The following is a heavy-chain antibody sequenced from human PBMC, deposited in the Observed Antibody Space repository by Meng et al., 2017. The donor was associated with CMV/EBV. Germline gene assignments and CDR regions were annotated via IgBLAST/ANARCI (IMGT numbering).Heavy chain of an antibody. CDR3: ARGVPLGIIYSFDY. Sequence: LLQFGAELRRPGASVKVSCKASGDTFTDYYMHWVRQAPGQGLEWMGWISVYNGHTNFAQNLQDRVTMTTDTSTSTAYVELRSLRSDDTAIYYCARGVPLGIIYSFDYWGQGTLVTVSS. CDR2: ISVYNGHT. J-gene: IGHJ4*01. V-gene: IGHV1-18*04. D-gene: IGHD2-21*01. CDR1: GDTFTDYY.